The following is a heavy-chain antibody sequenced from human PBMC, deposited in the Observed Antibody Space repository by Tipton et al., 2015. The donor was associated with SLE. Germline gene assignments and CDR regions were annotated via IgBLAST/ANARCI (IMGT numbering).Heavy chain of an antibody. J-gene: IGHJ4*02. CDR1: GDSITSITRTNW. Sequence: TLSLTCTVSGDSITSITRTNWRSWVRQPPGKGLEWIGEIFHSGSTNYRPSLKSRVIISVDTSKNQFSLKLSSVTAADTAVYYCARAPRYYYDSSYFDYWGQGTLVTVSS. CDR2: IFHSGST. V-gene: IGHV4-4*02. D-gene: IGHD3-22*01. CDR3: ARAPRYYYDSSYFDY.